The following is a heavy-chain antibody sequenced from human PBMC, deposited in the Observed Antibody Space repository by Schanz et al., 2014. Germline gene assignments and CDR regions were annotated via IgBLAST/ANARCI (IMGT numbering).Heavy chain of an antibody. D-gene: IGHD3-10*01. CDR2: ITPTLGKV. CDR3: ARDPQYYNGSGRGY. Sequence: QVPLVQSGAEVKKPGSSVKVSCKASGGTFRSYTVSWVRQAPGQGLEWMGRITPTLGKVDYAQKFQGRVTITADRSTSNAYMELISLTSEDTAVSFCARDPQYYNGSGRGYWGQGTLVTVSP. J-gene: IGHJ4*02. CDR1: GGTFRSYT. V-gene: IGHV1-69*08.